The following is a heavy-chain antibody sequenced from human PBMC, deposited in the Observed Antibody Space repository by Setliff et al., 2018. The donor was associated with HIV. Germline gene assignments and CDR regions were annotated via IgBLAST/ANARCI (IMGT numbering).Heavy chain of an antibody. CDR2: INVDKGNT. J-gene: IGHJ3*02. V-gene: IGHV1-3*03. D-gene: IGHD3-10*01. CDR1: GYTFTTYA. Sequence: ASVKVSCKASGYTFTTYAIHWVRQAPGQRLEWMGWINVDKGNTKYSQDLQGRVTITRDTSASTAYMELNSLRSEDMAVDYCARAPHEGLLWFGGGGFDIWGQGTMVTVSS. CDR3: ARAPHEGLLWFGGGGFDI.